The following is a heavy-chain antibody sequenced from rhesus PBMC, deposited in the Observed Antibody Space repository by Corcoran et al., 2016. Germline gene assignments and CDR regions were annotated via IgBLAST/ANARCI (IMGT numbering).Heavy chain of an antibody. V-gene: IGHV4-122*02. CDR3: ARVGIAAEIDY. Sequence: QVQLQESGPGLVKPSETLSLTCAVSGGSISSGYYYWSWIRPPPGKGLEWIGNNTYSGRTSYNPSLKSGDTISRDTSKNQVSLKLSSVTAADTAVYYCARVGIAAEIDYWGQGVLVTVSS. J-gene: IGHJ4*01. D-gene: IGHD6-13*01. CDR1: GGSISSGYYY. CDR2: NTYSGRT.